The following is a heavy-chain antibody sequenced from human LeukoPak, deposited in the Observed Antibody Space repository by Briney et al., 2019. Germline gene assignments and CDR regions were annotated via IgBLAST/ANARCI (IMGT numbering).Heavy chain of an antibody. J-gene: IGHJ5*02. Sequence: SVKVSCKASGGTFSSYAISWVRQAPGQGLEWMGGIIPIFGTVNYAQKFQGRVTITTDESTSTAYMELSSLRSEDTAVYYCARDPLYGDYGNWFDPWGQGTLVTVSS. CDR2: IIPIFGTV. D-gene: IGHD4-17*01. V-gene: IGHV1-69*05. CDR3: ARDPLYGDYGNWFDP. CDR1: GGTFSSYA.